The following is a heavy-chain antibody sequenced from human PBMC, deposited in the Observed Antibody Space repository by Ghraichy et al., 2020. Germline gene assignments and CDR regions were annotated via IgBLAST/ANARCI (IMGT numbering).Heavy chain of an antibody. CDR1: GFTFGDYA. CDR2: IRSKAYGGTT. D-gene: IGHD3-22*01. V-gene: IGHV3-49*04. CDR3: TRAWYYYDSSGYSQYDY. J-gene: IGHJ4*02. Sequence: GGSLRLSCTASGFTFGDYAMSWVRQAPGKGLEWVGFIRSKAYGGTTEYAASVKGRFTISRDDSKSIAYLQMNSLKTEDTAVYYCTRAWYYYDSSGYSQYDYWGQGTLVTVSS.